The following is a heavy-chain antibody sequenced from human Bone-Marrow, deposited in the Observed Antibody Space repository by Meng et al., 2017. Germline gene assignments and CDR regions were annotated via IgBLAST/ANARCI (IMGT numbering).Heavy chain of an antibody. V-gene: IGHV4-4*02. CDR3: GRDQGRELINH. J-gene: IGHJ4*02. Sequence: VQLQESGPGLVKPSGTLSLTCTVSGDSISSDIWWSWVRQPPGKGLEWIGEVYHRGDTNYNPSLKSRVDISVDKSKNQFYLSLFSVTAADTAVYYCGRDQGRELINHWGQGTLVTRYS. CDR1: GDSISSDIW. D-gene: IGHD1-7*01. CDR2: VYHRGDT.